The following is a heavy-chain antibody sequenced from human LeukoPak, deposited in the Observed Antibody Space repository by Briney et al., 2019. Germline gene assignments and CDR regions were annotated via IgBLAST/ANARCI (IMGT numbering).Heavy chain of an antibody. CDR1: GFTFSSAW. Sequence: GGSLRLSCAASGFTFSSAWMHWVRQAPGKGLVWVSRVTSDGSSTTYAESVKGRFTISRDNAKNTLYLQMNSLRAEDTAVYYCVKDWYHATDSWGQGTPVTVSS. CDR2: VTSDGSST. J-gene: IGHJ4*02. D-gene: IGHD2-2*01. CDR3: VKDWYHATDS. V-gene: IGHV3-74*03.